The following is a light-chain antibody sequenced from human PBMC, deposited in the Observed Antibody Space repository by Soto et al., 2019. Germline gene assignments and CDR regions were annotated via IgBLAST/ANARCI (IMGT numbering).Light chain of an antibody. CDR3: AGWDERLSGV. CDR2: QND. CDR1: TSNIGTNY. Sequence: QAVVTQPPSVSGTPGQAVVISCSGGTSNIGTNYVYWFQQFPGTAPKLLIYQNDQRPSGVPERFSGSKSGTSASLAINGLRPEDEADYYCAGWDERLSGVFGGGTKLTVL. V-gene: IGLV1-47*01. J-gene: IGLJ3*02.